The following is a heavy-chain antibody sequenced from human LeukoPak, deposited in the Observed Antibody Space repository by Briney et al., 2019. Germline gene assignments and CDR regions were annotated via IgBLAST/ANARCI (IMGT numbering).Heavy chain of an antibody. J-gene: IGHJ3*02. CDR2: ISSSSSYI. CDR3: ARNIAAKAEGKAFDI. V-gene: IGHV3-21*01. Sequence: GGSLRLSCAASGFTFSSYSMNWVRQAPGKGLEWVSSISSSSSYIYYADSVKGRFTISRDNAKNSLYLQMNSLRAEDTAVYYCARNIAAKAEGKAFDIWGQGTMVTVSS. D-gene: IGHD6-6*01. CDR1: GFTFSSYS.